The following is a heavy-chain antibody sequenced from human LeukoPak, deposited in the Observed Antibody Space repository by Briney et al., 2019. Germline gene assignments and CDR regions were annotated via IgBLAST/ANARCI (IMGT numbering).Heavy chain of an antibody. Sequence: GGSLRLSCAVSGFPFSDYAMSWVRQAPGKGLDWVSSISASGGSTYSADSVKGRFTISRDNSKNTLYLQMNSLRAEDTAVYYCANVKNGFNTPSDYWGQGTLVTVSS. V-gene: IGHV3-23*01. J-gene: IGHJ4*02. CDR2: ISASGGST. D-gene: IGHD2-8*01. CDR1: GFPFSDYA. CDR3: ANVKNGFNTPSDY.